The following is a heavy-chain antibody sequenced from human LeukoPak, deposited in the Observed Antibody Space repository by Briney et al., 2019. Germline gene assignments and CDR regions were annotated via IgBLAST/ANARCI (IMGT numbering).Heavy chain of an antibody. CDR3: ARRWGSSYYYYYYMDV. V-gene: IGHV4-34*01. D-gene: IGHD6-6*01. J-gene: IGHJ6*03. CDR2: INHRGST. Sequence: SETLSLTCAVYGGSFSGHYWSWIRQPPGKGLEWIGEINHRGSTNSHPSLKSRVTISVDTSKNQFSLNLRSVTVADTAMYYCARRWGSSYYYYYYMDVWGKGTTVTVSS. CDR1: GGSFSGHY.